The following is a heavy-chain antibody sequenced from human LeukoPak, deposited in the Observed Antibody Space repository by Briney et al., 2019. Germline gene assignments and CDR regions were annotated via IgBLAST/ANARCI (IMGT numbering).Heavy chain of an antibody. CDR3: ARGGYCSGGSCRNYYMDV. CDR2: IKQDGSEK. Sequence: PGGSLRLSCAASGFTFSSYWMSWVRHAPGKGLEWVANIKQDGSEKYYVDTVKGRFTISRDNAKNSLYLQMNSLRAEDTAVYYCARGGYCSGGSCRNYYMDVWGKGTTVTVSS. J-gene: IGHJ6*03. D-gene: IGHD2-15*01. V-gene: IGHV3-7*01. CDR1: GFTFSSYW.